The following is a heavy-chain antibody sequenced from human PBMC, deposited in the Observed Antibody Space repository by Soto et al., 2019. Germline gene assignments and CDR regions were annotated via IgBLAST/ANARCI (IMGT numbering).Heavy chain of an antibody. CDR1: GFTFSDYY. CDR2: ISSSSGYT. Sequence: QVQLVESGGGLVKPGGSLRLSCAASGFTFSDYYMSWIRQAPGKGLEWVSYISSSSGYTNYADSVKGRFTISRDNAKNTLYLQMHRLRAEDTALYYCAKVEGVHYAFWSGPDYWGQGTLVSVSS. V-gene: IGHV3-11*06. J-gene: IGHJ4*02. CDR3: AKVEGVHYAFWSGPDY. D-gene: IGHD3-3*01.